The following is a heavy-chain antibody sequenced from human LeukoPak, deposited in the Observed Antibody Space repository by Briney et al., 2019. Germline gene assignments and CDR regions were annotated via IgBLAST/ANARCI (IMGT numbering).Heavy chain of an antibody. V-gene: IGHV4-4*08. CDR1: GCSITGYH. Sequence: SETLSLTCTVSGCSITGYHWSWIRQPPGKGLEWIGYIYSSGCTEYKPSLKSRATISADTSKNQFSLKLTSVTAADTAIYYCARRNDFDIWGQGTMVTVSS. CDR3: ARRNDFDI. CDR2: IYSSGCT. J-gene: IGHJ3*02.